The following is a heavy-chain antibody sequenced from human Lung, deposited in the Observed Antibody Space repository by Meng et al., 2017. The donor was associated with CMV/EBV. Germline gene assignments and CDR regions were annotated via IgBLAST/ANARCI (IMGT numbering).Heavy chain of an antibody. V-gene: IGHV3-23*01. J-gene: IGHJ4*02. CDR3: AKDKIFGVTLDY. Sequence: GESXKISCAASGFTFSSYAMSWVCQAPGKGLEWVSAISGSGGSTYYADSVKGRFTISRDNSKNTLYLQMNSLRAEDTAVYYCAKDKIFGVTLDYWGQGTXVTVSS. CDR1: GFTFSSYA. CDR2: ISGSGGST. D-gene: IGHD3-3*01.